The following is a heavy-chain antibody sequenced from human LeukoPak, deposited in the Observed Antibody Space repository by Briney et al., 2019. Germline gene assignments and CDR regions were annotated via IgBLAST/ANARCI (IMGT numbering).Heavy chain of an antibody. J-gene: IGHJ4*02. D-gene: IGHD3-22*01. V-gene: IGHV4-59*01. CDR3: ARHYYDSSGYPTLFDY. CDR2: IYYSGST. Sequence: SETLSLTCTVSGGSISSYYWSWIRQPPGKGLEWIGYIYYSGSTNYNPSLKSRVTISVDTSKNQFSLKLSSVTAADPAVYYCARHYYDSSGYPTLFDYWGQGTLVTVSS. CDR1: GGSISSYY.